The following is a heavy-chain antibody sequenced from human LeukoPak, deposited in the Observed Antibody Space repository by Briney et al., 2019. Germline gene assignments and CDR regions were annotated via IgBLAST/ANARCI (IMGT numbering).Heavy chain of an antibody. CDR1: GFTFSSYP. CDR2: IGSSASDT. D-gene: IGHD3-10*01. Sequence: GVSPRLSCAASGFTFSSYPMTWVRQAPGKGLEWVSTIGSSASDTHYADSVKGRFTISRDNSKNSLYLQMNSLRAEDTAVYYCAKYYSTSGSSGGRIFDYSGQGTLFTVSS. J-gene: IGHJ4*02. V-gene: IGHV3-23*01. CDR3: AKYYSTSGSSGGRIFDY.